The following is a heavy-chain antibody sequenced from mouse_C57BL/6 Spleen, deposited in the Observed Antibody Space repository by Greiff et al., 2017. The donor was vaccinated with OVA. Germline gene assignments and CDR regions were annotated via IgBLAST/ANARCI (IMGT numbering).Heavy chain of an antibody. CDR2: INPNNGGT. CDR1: GYTFTDYN. V-gene: IGHV1-18*01. CDR3: ARIYYDYDERAFDY. Sequence: EVQLQQSGPELVKPGASVKIPCKASGYTFTDYNMDWVKQSHGKSLEWIGDINPNNGGTIYNQKFKGKATLTVDKSSSTAYMELRSLTSEDTAVYYCARIYYDYDERAFDYWGQGTTLTVSS. J-gene: IGHJ2*01. D-gene: IGHD2-4*01.